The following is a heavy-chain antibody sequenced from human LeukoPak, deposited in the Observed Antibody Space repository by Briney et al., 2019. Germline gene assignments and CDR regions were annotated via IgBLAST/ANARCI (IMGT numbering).Heavy chain of an antibody. J-gene: IGHJ4*02. CDR1: GNYL. V-gene: IGHV3-74*01. Sequence: GGSLRLSCAASGNYLMYWVRQAPGKGLVWVSHINGDGSWTTYADSVKGRFTISKDNAKNTVYLQMNNLRAEDTAVYYCVSFYETYWGRGTLVTVSS. D-gene: IGHD2-2*01. CDR2: INGDGSWT. CDR3: VSFYETY.